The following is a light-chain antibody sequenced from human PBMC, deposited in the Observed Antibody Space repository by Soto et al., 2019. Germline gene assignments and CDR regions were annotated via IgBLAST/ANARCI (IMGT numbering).Light chain of an antibody. CDR3: ETWASNIWV. CDR1: SGHSSYI. CDR2: LEGSGSY. J-gene: IGLJ3*02. Sequence: QLVLTQSSSASAALGSSVKLTCTLSSGHSSYIIALHQQQPGKAPRYLMKLEGSGSYNKGSGVPDRFAGSSSGADRYLTISNRQFEEDADYYCETWASNIWVFGGGTKLTVL. V-gene: IGLV4-60*02.